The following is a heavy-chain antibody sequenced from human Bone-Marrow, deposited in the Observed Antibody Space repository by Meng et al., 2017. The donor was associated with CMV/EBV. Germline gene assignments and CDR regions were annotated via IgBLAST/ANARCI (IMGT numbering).Heavy chain of an antibody. CDR1: GFTFSDYY. J-gene: IGHJ4*02. CDR2: ISSSGRSI. Sequence: GESLRLSCVASGFTFSDYYMTWIRQASGKGLEWVSYISSSGRSIYYADSVKGRFTISRDNAKNSLYLQMNSLRAEDTAVYYCAKVSQYYDSGGYIDYCGQGTLVTASS. V-gene: IGHV3-11*01. D-gene: IGHD3-22*01. CDR3: AKVSQYYDSGGYIDY.